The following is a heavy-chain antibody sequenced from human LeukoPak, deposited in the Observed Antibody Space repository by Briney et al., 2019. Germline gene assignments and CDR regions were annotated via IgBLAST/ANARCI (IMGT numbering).Heavy chain of an antibody. CDR3: AKKGPTMIPGNYFDY. V-gene: IGHV3-23*01. CDR2: ISGSGGST. J-gene: IGHJ4*02. D-gene: IGHD3-22*01. CDR1: GLTFRSYA. Sequence: GGSLRLSCAASGLTFRSYAMSWVRQAPGKGLEWVSGISGSGGSTYYADSVKGRFSISRENSKNTLHLQMNSLRAEDTAVYYCAKKGPTMIPGNYFDYWGQGTLVTVSS.